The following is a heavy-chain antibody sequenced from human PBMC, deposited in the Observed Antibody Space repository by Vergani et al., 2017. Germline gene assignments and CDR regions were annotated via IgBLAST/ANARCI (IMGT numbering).Heavy chain of an antibody. Sequence: QVQLVESGGGVVQPGRSLRLSCAASGFTFSSYAMHWVRQAPGKGLEWVAVISYDGSNKYYADSVKGRFTISRDNSKNTLYLQMNSLRAEDTAVYYCAREGVRRNRAILDYWGQGILVTVSS. J-gene: IGHJ4*02. CDR3: AREGVRRNRAILDY. CDR2: ISYDGSNK. V-gene: IGHV3-30-3*01. D-gene: IGHD1-14*01. CDR1: GFTFSSYA.